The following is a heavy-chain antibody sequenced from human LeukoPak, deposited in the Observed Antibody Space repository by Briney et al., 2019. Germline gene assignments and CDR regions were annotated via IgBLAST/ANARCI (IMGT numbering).Heavy chain of an antibody. CDR1: GGTFSSYA. D-gene: IGHD6-13*01. CDR2: IIPIFGTA. Sequence: SVKVSCKASGGTFSSYAISWVRQAPGQGLEWMGGIIPIFGTANYAQKFQGRVTITTDESTSTAYMELSRLRSDDTAVYYCASRGQQLVQALGYWGQGTLVTVSS. J-gene: IGHJ4*02. V-gene: IGHV1-69*05. CDR3: ASRGQQLVQALGY.